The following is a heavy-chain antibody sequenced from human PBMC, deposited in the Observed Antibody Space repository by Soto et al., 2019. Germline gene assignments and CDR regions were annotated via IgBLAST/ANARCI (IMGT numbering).Heavy chain of an antibody. J-gene: IGHJ6*02. CDR2: INAGNGNT. CDR3: ARVVPAAITYYYGVDV. Sequence: ASVKVSCKASGYTFTSYAMHWVRQAPGQRLEWMGWINAGNGNTKYSQKFQGRVTITRDTSASTAYMELSSLRSEDTAVYYCARVVPAAITYYYGVDVWGQGTTVTVSS. D-gene: IGHD2-2*02. V-gene: IGHV1-3*01. CDR1: GYTFTSYA.